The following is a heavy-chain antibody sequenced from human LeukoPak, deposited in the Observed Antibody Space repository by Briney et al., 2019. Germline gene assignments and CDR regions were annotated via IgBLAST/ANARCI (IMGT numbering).Heavy chain of an antibody. CDR2: IYYSGRT. Sequence: PSETLSLTCTVSGGSISGSNYYWGWIRRPPGMGLEWIGSIYYSGRTYYNPSLKSRVTISVDTSNNHFSLRLSSVTAADTAVYYCARHEEEDGYNAKTFHYWGQGTLVTVSS. J-gene: IGHJ4*02. D-gene: IGHD5-24*01. CDR3: ARHEEEDGYNAKTFHY. V-gene: IGHV4-39*01. CDR1: GGSISGSNYY.